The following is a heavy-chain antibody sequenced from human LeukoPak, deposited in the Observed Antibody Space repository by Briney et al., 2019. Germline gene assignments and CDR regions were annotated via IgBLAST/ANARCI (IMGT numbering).Heavy chain of an antibody. CDR1: GASMRSESHY. D-gene: IGHD3-9*01. J-gene: IGHJ4*02. CDR2: IYYTAGA. CDR3: ARGRRELRYGPDY. V-gene: IGHV4-31*03. Sequence: SQTLSLTCTVSGASMRSESHYWSWLRQLPGKGPEWIAYIYYTAGAYYNPSLQSRVTISLDASENQFSLKLSSVTAADTAVYYCARGRRELRYGPDYWGQGTLVTVSS.